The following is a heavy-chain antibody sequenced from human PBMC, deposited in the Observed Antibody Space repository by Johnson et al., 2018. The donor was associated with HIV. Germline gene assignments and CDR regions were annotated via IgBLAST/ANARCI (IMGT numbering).Heavy chain of an antibody. V-gene: IGHV3-30*02. CDR3: ARLPSGYSRDGFNI. CDR1: GFTFSSYG. J-gene: IGHJ3*02. Sequence: QMLLVESWGGVVQPGGSLRLSCAASGFTFSSYGMHWVRQAPGKGLEWVAFIRYDESSKYYRDSVKGRFTISRDNSKNTLYLQMNSLRADDTAVYYCARLPSGYSRDGFNIWGQGTMVTVSS. CDR2: IRYDESSK. D-gene: IGHD5-18*01.